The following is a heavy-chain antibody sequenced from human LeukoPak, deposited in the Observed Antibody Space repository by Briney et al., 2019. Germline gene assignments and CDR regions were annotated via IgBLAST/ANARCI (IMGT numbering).Heavy chain of an antibody. CDR3: GGGGLNFEAFDI. J-gene: IGHJ3*02. CDR1: GFTFSSYW. Sequence: GGSLRLSCAASGFTFSSYWMSWVRQAPGKGLEWVANIKQDGSEKYYVDSVKGRFTISRDNAKNSLYLQMNSLRAGETAVYYCGGGGLNFEAFDIWGQGTMVTVSS. V-gene: IGHV3-7*01. D-gene: IGHD1-7*01. CDR2: IKQDGSEK.